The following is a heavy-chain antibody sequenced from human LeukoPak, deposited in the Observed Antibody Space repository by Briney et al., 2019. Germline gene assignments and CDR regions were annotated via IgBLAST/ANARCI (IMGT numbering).Heavy chain of an antibody. J-gene: IGHJ6*02. CDR2: ISAYNGNT. D-gene: IGHD2-15*01. CDR1: GYTFTSYG. Sequence: ASVKVSCKASGYTFTSYGISWVRQAPGQGLEWMGWISAYNGNTNYAQKLQGRVTMTTDTSTSTAYMELRSLRSDDTAVYYCARDRGGVGKTYHYYGMDVWGQGTTVTVSS. CDR3: ARDRGGVGKTYHYYGMDV. V-gene: IGHV1-18*01.